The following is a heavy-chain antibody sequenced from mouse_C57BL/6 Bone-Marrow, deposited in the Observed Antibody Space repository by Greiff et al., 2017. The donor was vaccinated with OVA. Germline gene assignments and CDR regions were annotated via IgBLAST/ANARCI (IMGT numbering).Heavy chain of an antibody. CDR2: INPSSGYT. CDR1: GYTFTSYT. Sequence: QVQLQQSGAELARPGASVKMSCKASGYTFTSYTMHWVKQRPGQGLEWIGYINPSSGYTKYNQKFKDKATLTADKSTSTAYMQLSSLTSEDSAVXYCAREDGNWFAYWGQGTLVTVSA. J-gene: IGHJ3*01. CDR3: AREDGNWFAY. D-gene: IGHD2-1*01. V-gene: IGHV1-4*01.